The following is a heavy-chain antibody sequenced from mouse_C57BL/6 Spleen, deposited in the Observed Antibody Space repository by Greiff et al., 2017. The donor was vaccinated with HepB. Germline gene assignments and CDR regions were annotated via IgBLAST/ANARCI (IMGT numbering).Heavy chain of an antibody. Sequence: QVQLQQPGAELVKPGASVKLSCKASGYTFTSYWMQWVKQRPGQGLEWIGEIDPSDSYTNYNQKFKGKATLTVDTSSSTAYMQLSSLTSEDSAVYYCARAYYYGSSSYWYFDVWGTGTTVTVSS. J-gene: IGHJ1*03. D-gene: IGHD1-1*01. V-gene: IGHV1-50*01. CDR3: ARAYYYGSSSYWYFDV. CDR1: GYTFTSYW. CDR2: IDPSDSYT.